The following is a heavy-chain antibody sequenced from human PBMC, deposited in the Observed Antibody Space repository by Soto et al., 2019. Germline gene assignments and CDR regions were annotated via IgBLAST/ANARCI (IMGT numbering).Heavy chain of an antibody. CDR3: ARGPSQYCSSTSCMLAGCFDY. CDR1: GGSFSGYC. CDR2: INHSGST. Sequence: PSETLSVTCAVFGGSFSGYCWSWIRQPPGKGLEWIGEINHSGSTNYNPSLKSRVTISVDTSKNQFSLKLSSVTAADTAVYYCARGPSQYCSSTSCMLAGCFDYWGQGTLVTVSS. D-gene: IGHD2-2*01. J-gene: IGHJ4*02. V-gene: IGHV4-34*01.